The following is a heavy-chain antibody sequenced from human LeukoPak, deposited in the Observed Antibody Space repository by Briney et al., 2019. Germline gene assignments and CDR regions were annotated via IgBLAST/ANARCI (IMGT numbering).Heavy chain of an antibody. CDR2: IRYDGSNK. Sequence: GGSLRLSCAASGFTFSSYGMHWVRQAPGKGLEWVAFIRYDGSNKYYADSVKGRFTISRDNAKNLLYLQMNSLRAEDTAVYYCARVILGTYYFDYWGQGTLVTVSS. V-gene: IGHV3-30*02. CDR3: ARVILGTYYFDY. D-gene: IGHD3-16*01. J-gene: IGHJ4*02. CDR1: GFTFSSYG.